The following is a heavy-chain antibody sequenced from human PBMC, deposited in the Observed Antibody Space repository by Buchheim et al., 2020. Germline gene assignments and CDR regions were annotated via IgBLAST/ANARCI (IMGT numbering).Heavy chain of an antibody. J-gene: IGHJ4*02. CDR3: ARTSSSDY. V-gene: IGHV1-2*02. CDR2: INPDSGGT. CDR1: GFTLTGYY. Sequence: QVQLVQSGAEVKKPGASVKVSCKASGFTLTGYYMHWVRQAPGQGLEWMGWINPDSGGTNYAQKFQGRVTRTRDKSINKAYMELSSLTSDDSAVYYCARTSSSDYWGQGTL.